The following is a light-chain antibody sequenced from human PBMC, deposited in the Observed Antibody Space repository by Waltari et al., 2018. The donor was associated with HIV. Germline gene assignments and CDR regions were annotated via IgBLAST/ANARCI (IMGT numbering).Light chain of an antibody. Sequence: QSALTQPASVSGSPGQSITISCTGTSSDVGAYNYVSWFKQHPGEAPTDMLYEVSNRPSGVSNRFSGSKSGNTASLSISGLQAEDEADYYCSSYTSSSTPYVFGTGTKVTVL. CDR1: SSDVGAYNY. CDR2: EVS. V-gene: IGLV2-14*01. CDR3: SSYTSSSTPYV. J-gene: IGLJ1*01.